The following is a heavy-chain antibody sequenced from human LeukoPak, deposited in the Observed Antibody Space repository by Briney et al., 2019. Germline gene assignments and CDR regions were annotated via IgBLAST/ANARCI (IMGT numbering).Heavy chain of an antibody. D-gene: IGHD2-15*01. J-gene: IGHJ4*02. CDR3: AKDGGDIDNWGFRYY. CDR1: GFTFRKYV. V-gene: IGHV3-23*01. Sequence: GGSLRLSCEASGFTFRKYVVTWVRQAPGKGLEWVSSISGDSSRTHYADSVKGRFTISRDNSKNTLYLQMNSLRVEDTALYYCAKDGGDIDNWGFRYYWGQGTLVTVSS. CDR2: ISGDSSRT.